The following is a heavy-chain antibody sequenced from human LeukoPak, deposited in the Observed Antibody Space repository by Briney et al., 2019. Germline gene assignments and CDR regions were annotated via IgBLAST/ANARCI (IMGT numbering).Heavy chain of an antibody. D-gene: IGHD3-22*01. Sequence: SETLSLTCAVYGGSFSGYYWSWIRQPPGKGLEWIGEINHSGSTNYNPSLKSRVTISVDTSKNQFSLKLSSVTAADTAVYYCAGRRLRLVVPSGDFDYWGQGTLVTVSS. V-gene: IGHV4-34*01. CDR1: GGSFSGYY. J-gene: IGHJ4*02. CDR3: AGRRLRLVVPSGDFDY. CDR2: INHSGST.